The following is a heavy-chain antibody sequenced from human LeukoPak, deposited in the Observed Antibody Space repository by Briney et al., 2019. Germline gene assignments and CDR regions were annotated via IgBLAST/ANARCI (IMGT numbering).Heavy chain of an antibody. CDR3: ASTYYYDSSGYYRYDY. CDR1: GGTFSSYT. V-gene: IGHV1-69*02. D-gene: IGHD3-22*01. J-gene: IGHJ4*02. Sequence: SVKVSCKASGGTFSSYTISWVRQAPGQGLEWMGWIIPILGIANYAQKFQGRVTITADKSTNTAYMDLSSLRSEDTAVYYCASTYYYDSSGYYRYDYWGQGTLVTVSS. CDR2: IIPILGIA.